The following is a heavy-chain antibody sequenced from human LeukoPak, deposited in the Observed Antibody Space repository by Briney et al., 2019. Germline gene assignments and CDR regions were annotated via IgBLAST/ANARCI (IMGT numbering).Heavy chain of an antibody. V-gene: IGHV3-33*01. CDR3: ASSDRFLEWLVTRDDAFDI. CDR2: IWFDGSNK. Sequence: GRSLRLSCAASGFTFSSYGMQWVRQAPGKGLEWVAVIWFDGSNKYYADSVKGRFTISRDNSKNTLYVQMNSLRPEDTAVYYCASSDRFLEWLVTRDDAFDIWGQGTMVTVSS. J-gene: IGHJ3*02. CDR1: GFTFSSYG. D-gene: IGHD3-3*01.